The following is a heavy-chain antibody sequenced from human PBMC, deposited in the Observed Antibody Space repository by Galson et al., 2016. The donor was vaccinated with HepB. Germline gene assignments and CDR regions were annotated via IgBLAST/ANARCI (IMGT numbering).Heavy chain of an antibody. CDR2: LNWNGGST. J-gene: IGHJ4*02. Sequence: SLRLSCAASGFTFSNAWMSWVRQAPGKGLEWVSGLNWNGGSTAYADSVKGRFTISRNNAKNSLYLQMNSLGAEDTALYYCARGNYVWGNYRYTLDYWGQGTLVTVSS. CDR1: GFTFSNAW. D-gene: IGHD3-16*02. CDR3: ARGNYVWGNYRYTLDY. V-gene: IGHV3-20*04.